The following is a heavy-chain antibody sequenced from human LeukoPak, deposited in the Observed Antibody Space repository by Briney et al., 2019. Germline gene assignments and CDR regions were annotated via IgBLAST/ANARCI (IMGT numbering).Heavy chain of an antibody. Sequence: GGSLRLSCAASGFTFTNYGFHWVRQAPGKGLEWVAVIWYDGSKKYYEDSVKGRFTISKDNSKNTVYLQMNSLRAEDTAVYYCARAGYGVYGMDVWGTGNTVTVSS. D-gene: IGHD4-17*01. V-gene: IGHV3-33*01. CDR1: GFTFTNYG. CDR2: IWYDGSKK. CDR3: ARAGYGVYGMDV. J-gene: IGHJ6*04.